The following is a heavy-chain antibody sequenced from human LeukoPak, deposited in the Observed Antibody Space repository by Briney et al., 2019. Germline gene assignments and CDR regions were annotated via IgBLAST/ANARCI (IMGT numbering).Heavy chain of an antibody. CDR3: ARGLSEGPYYDILTGPRYLDY. CDR2: IKQDGSEK. D-gene: IGHD3-9*01. CDR1: GFTFSSYW. J-gene: IGHJ4*02. Sequence: GGSLRLSCAASGFTFSSYWMGWVRQAPGKGLEWVANIKQDGSEKYYVDSVKGRFTISRDNAKNSLYLQMNSLRAEDTAVYYCARGLSEGPYYDILTGPRYLDYWGQGTLVTVSS. V-gene: IGHV3-7*03.